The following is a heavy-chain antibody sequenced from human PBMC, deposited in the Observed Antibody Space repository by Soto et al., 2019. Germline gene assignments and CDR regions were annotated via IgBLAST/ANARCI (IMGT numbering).Heavy chain of an antibody. CDR1: GFTFSSYE. V-gene: IGHV3-48*03. CDR3: ARDRGRGYSSSSSYYYYYGMDV. Sequence: EVQLVESGGGLVQPGGSLRLSCAASGFTFSSYEMNWVRQAPGKGLEWVSYISSSGSTIYYADSVKGRFTISRDNAKNSLYLQMNSLRAEDTDVYYCARDRGRGYSSSSSYYYYYGMDVWGQGTTVTVSS. J-gene: IGHJ6*02. CDR2: ISSSGSTI. D-gene: IGHD6-6*01.